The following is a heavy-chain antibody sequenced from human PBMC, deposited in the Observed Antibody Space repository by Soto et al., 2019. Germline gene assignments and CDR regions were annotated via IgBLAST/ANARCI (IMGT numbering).Heavy chain of an antibody. D-gene: IGHD5-12*01. CDR1: GGSFSGYY. CDR2: INHSGST. Sequence: SETLSLTCAVYGGSFSGYYWSWIRQPPGKGLEWIGEINHSGSTNYNPSLKSRVTISVDTSKNQFSLKLSSVTAADTAVYYCARTLWIPFDYWGQGTLVTVSS. J-gene: IGHJ4*02. CDR3: ARTLWIPFDY. V-gene: IGHV4-34*01.